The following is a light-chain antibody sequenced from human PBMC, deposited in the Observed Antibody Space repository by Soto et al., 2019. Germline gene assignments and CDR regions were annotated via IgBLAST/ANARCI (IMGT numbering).Light chain of an antibody. CDR3: QQSHSTPRT. Sequence: DIQMTQSPSSLSASVGDRVTITCRASQSINKYLNWYQQKPGKAPKLLIFAASSMQSGVPLRFRGSRSGTDFTLTISSLQPEDFATYYCQQSHSTPRTFGQETKLEIK. V-gene: IGKV1-39*01. J-gene: IGKJ2*01. CDR2: AAS. CDR1: QSINKY.